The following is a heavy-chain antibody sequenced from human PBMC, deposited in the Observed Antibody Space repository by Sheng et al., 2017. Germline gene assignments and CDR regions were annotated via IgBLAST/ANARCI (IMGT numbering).Heavy chain of an antibody. V-gene: IGHV3-30*18. CDR3: AKDLLSGYYTGDY. CDR1: GFTFSSYG. J-gene: IGHJ4*02. D-gene: IGHD3-3*01. Sequence: QVQLVESGGGVVQPGRSLRLSCAASGFTFSSYGMHWVRQAPGKGLEWVAVISYDGSNKYYADSVKGRFTISRDNSKNTLYLQMNSLRAEDTAVYYCAKDLLSGYYTGDYWGQGTLVTVSS. CDR2: ISYDGSNK.